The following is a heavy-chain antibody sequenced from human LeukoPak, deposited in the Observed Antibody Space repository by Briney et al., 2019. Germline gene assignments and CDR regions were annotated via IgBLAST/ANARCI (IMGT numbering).Heavy chain of an antibody. CDR3: ARGRGKYSSSWYSSLYYFDY. V-gene: IGHV4-4*07. CDR2: IYTSGST. D-gene: IGHD6-13*01. Sequence: SETLSLTCTVSGGSISSYYWSWIRQPAGKGLEWIGRIYTSGSTNYNPSLKSRVTISVDTSKNQFSLKLSSVTAADTAVYYCARGRGKYSSSWYSSLYYFDYWGQGTLVTVSS. CDR1: GGSISSYY. J-gene: IGHJ4*02.